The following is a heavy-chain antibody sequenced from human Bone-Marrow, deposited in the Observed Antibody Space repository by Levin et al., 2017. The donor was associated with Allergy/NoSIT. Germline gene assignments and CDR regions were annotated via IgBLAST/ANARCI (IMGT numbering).Heavy chain of an antibody. Sequence: GGSLRLSCAASGFTFSSYAMSWFRQAPGKGLEWLSTISTAGGSPYYADSVKGRFTISRDNSKNTLYLQMNSLRAEDTAVYYCAKRSPYYFDYWGQGTLVTVSS. CDR3: AKRSPYYFDY. CDR2: ISTAGGSP. J-gene: IGHJ4*02. V-gene: IGHV3-23*01. CDR1: GFTFSSYA.